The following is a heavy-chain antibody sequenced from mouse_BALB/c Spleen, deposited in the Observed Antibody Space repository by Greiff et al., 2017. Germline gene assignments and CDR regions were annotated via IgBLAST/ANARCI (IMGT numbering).Heavy chain of an antibody. J-gene: IGHJ4*01. V-gene: IGHV5-12-1*01. CDR2: ISSGGGST. Sequence: EVQGVESGGGLVKPGGSLKLSCAASGFAFSSYDMSWVRQTPEKRLEWVAYISSGGGSTYYPDTVKGRFTISRDNAKNTLYLQMSSLKSEDTAMYYCASYRYYAMDYWGQGTSVTVSS. CDR1: GFAFSSYD. D-gene: IGHD2-14*01. CDR3: ASYRYYAMDY.